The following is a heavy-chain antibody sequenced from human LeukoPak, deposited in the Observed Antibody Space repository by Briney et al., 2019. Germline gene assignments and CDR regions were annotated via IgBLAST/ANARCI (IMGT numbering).Heavy chain of an antibody. CDR1: GFTFSSYS. CDR2: ISGSGGST. CDR3: AKGSLRELPYYFDY. V-gene: IGHV3-23*01. D-gene: IGHD1-26*01. Sequence: GGSLRLSCAASGFTFSSYSMNWVRQAPGKGLEWVSAISGSGGSTYYADSVKGRFTISRDNSKNTLYLQMNSLRAEDTAVYYCAKGSLRELPYYFDYWGQGTLVTVSS. J-gene: IGHJ4*02.